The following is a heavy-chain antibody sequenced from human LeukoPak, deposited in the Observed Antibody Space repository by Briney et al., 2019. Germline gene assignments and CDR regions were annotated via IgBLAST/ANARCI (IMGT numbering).Heavy chain of an antibody. Sequence: GGSLRLSCVASGFTFRLFGMHWVRQAPGKGLGWVSFIRFDGSNTYHADSVKGRFTISRDNSKNTLYLQMNSLTSADTAVYYCAKVKTDILIPDSWGQGTLVTASS. D-gene: IGHD2-21*02. CDR1: GFTFRLFG. J-gene: IGHJ4*02. CDR3: AKVKTDILIPDS. CDR2: IRFDGSNT. V-gene: IGHV3-30*02.